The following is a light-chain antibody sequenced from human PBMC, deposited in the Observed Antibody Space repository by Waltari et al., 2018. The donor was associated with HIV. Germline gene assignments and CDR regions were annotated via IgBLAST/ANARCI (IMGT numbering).Light chain of an antibody. CDR3: QQRSNWPPFLT. V-gene: IGKV3-11*01. CDR2: DAS. J-gene: IGKJ4*01. Sequence: EIVLTQSLATLSLSPGERATLSCRASQRVSSYLAWYQQKPGQAPRLLSYDASNRATGIPARFSGSGSGTDFTLTISSLEPEDFAVYYCQQRSNWPPFLTFGGGTKVEIK. CDR1: QRVSSY.